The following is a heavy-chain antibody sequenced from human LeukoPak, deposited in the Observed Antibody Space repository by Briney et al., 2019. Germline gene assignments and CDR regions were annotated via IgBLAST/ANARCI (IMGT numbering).Heavy chain of an antibody. J-gene: IGHJ4*02. Sequence: PGRSLRLSCAASGFTFSSYAMHWVRQAPGKGLEWVAVISYDGSNKYYADSVKGRFTISRDNSKNTLYLQMNSLRAEDTAVYYCARDGYSDCSGGSCYFEYWGQGTLATVSS. CDR3: ARDGYSDCSGGSCYFEY. D-gene: IGHD2-15*01. CDR2: ISYDGSNK. V-gene: IGHV3-30*04. CDR1: GFTFSSYA.